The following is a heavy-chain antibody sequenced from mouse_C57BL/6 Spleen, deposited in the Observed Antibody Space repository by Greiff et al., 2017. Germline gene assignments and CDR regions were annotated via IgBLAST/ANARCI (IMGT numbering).Heavy chain of an antibody. CDR1: GFNIKDDY. CDR2: IDPENGDT. CDR3: TTTIYYGNYSFDY. Sequence: VQLQQSGAELVRPGASVKLSCTASGFNIKDDYMHWVKQRPEQGLEWIGWIDPENGDTEYASKFQGKATITADTSSNTAYLQLSSLTSEDTAVYYCTTTIYYGNYSFDYWGQGTTLTVSS. J-gene: IGHJ2*01. D-gene: IGHD2-1*01. V-gene: IGHV14-4*01.